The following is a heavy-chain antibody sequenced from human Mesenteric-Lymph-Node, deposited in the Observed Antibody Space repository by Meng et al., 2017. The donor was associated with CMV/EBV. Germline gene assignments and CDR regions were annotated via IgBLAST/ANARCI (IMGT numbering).Heavy chain of an antibody. CDR3: ASSDTYYGVAFDS. Sequence: GESLKISCAASGFTFSSYSMNWVRQAPGKGLEWVSSISSSSSYIYYADSVKGRFTISRDESKNTVFLQMKSLRPEDTARYYCASSDTYYGVAFDSWGQGTTVTVSS. V-gene: IGHV3-21*04. CDR1: GFTFSSYS. CDR2: ISSSSSYI. J-gene: IGHJ3*02. D-gene: IGHD3-3*01.